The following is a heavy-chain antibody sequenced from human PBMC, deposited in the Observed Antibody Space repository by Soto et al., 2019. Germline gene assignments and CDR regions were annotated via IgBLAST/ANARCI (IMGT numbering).Heavy chain of an antibody. CDR3: ARGGVYDFWSGSYLY. V-gene: IGHV3-7*01. CDR1: GFTFSSYW. Sequence: EVQLVESGGGLVQPGGSLRLSCAASGFTFSSYWMSWVRQAPGKGLEWVANIKQDGSEKYYVDSVKGRFTISRDNAKNSMYLKMNSLRAEDTAVYYCARGGVYDFWSGSYLYWGQGTMVTVSS. D-gene: IGHD3-3*01. J-gene: IGHJ4*02. CDR2: IKQDGSEK.